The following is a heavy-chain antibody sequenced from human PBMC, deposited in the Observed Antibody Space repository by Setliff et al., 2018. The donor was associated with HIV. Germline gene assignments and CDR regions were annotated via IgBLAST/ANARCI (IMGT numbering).Heavy chain of an antibody. D-gene: IGHD6-19*01. CDR3: ARALAGGSGWNYFDL. J-gene: IGHJ4*02. Sequence: LTCTVSGASFIRSRYYWSWIRQPAGKGLEWIGHVYTTGSASYNPSLESRVTILEALSKNQFSLNLDSVTAADTAVYFCARALAGGSGWNYFDLWGPGTLVTVS. V-gene: IGHV4-61*09. CDR1: GASFIRSRYY. CDR2: VYTTGSA.